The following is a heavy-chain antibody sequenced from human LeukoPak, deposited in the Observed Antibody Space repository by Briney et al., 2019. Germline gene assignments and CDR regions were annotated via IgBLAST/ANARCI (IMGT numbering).Heavy chain of an antibody. CDR2: INPISGGT. Sequence: GASVKVSCKASGYTVSGYYMHWVRQAPGQGLEYMGRINPISGGTVYAQKFQGRVTMTRDTSITTAYMELTRLTSDDTAVYYCARYCSSTSCYSGYWGQGTLVTVSS. J-gene: IGHJ4*02. CDR1: GYTVSGYY. D-gene: IGHD2-2*01. V-gene: IGHV1-2*06. CDR3: ARYCSSTSCYSGY.